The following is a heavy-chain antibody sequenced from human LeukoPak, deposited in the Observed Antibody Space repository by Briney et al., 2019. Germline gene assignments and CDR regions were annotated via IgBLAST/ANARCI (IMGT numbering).Heavy chain of an antibody. V-gene: IGHV1-8*01. Sequence: GASVKVSCKASGYTFTSYDINWVRQAPGQGLEWMGWMNPNSGNTGYAQKFQGRVTITRNTSISTAYMELRSLRSEDTAVYYCARDLSEYELLAHWFALWGQGTLVTVSS. CDR3: ARDLSEYELLAHWFAL. J-gene: IGHJ5*02. D-gene: IGHD2-2*01. CDR2: MNPNSGNT. CDR1: GYTFTSYD.